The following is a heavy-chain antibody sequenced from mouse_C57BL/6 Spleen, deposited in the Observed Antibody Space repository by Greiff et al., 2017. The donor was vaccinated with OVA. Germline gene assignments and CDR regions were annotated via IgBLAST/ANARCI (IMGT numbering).Heavy chain of an antibody. CDR1: GFTFTDYY. CDR2: IRNKANGYTT. CDR3: ARYGGSSFYFDY. Sequence: EVKLMESGGGLVQPGGSLSLSCAASGFTFTDYYMSWVRQPPGKALEWLGFIRNKANGYTTEYNASVKGRFTISRDNSQSILYLQMNALRAEDSATYYCARYGGSSFYFDYWGQGTTLTVSS. D-gene: IGHD1-1*01. V-gene: IGHV7-3*01. J-gene: IGHJ2*01.